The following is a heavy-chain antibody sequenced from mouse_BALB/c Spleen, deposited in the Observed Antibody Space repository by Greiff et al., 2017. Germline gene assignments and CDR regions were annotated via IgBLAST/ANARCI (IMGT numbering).Heavy chain of an antibody. CDR3: ARKGDDGSSAWFAY. CDR2: ISSGSSTI. Sequence: EVKLVESGGGLVQPGGSRKLSCAASGFTFSSFGMHWVRQAPEKGLEWVAYISSGSSTIYYADTVKGRFTIARDNPKNTLFLQMTSLRSEDTAMYDCARKGDDGSSAWFAYWGQGTLVTVSA. CDR1: GFTFSSFG. J-gene: IGHJ3*01. D-gene: IGHD1-1*01. V-gene: IGHV5-17*02.